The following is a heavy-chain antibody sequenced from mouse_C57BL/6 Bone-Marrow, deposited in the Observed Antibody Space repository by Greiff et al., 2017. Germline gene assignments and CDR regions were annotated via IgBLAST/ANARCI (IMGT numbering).Heavy chain of an antibody. CDR2: IYPGSGNT. CDR3: ARSLYGSSYDAMDY. D-gene: IGHD1-1*01. J-gene: IGHJ4*01. CDR1: GYTFTSYG. V-gene: IGHV1-81*01. Sequence: VQLQQSGAELARPGASVKLSCKASGYTFTSYGISWVKQRTGQGLEWIGEIYPGSGNTYYNEKFKGKATLTADKSSSTAYMELRSLTSEDSAVYFCARSLYGSSYDAMDYWGQGTSVTVSS.